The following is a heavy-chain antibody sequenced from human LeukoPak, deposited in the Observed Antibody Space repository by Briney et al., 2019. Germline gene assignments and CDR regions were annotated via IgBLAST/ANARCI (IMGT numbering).Heavy chain of an antibody. D-gene: IGHD2-15*01. V-gene: IGHV4-4*07. Sequence: SETLSLTCTVSGGSISSYYWSWIRQPAGKGLEWIGRIYTSGSTNYNPTLKSRVTISVDKSKNQFSLKLSSVTAADTAVYYCARSLPGCSGGSCYAWYFDLWGRGNRFTVSS. J-gene: IGHJ2*01. CDR3: ARSLPGCSGGSCYAWYFDL. CDR1: GGSISSYY. CDR2: IYTSGST.